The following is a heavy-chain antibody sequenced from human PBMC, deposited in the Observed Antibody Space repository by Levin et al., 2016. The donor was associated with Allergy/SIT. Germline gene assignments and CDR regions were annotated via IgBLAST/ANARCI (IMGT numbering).Heavy chain of an antibody. J-gene: IGHJ3*01. CDR1: GFSFNTYS. V-gene: IGHV3-48*01. CDR3: ASLNYFDTMAYQVGAFDF. Sequence: GGSLRLSCAASGFSFNTYSMNWVRQAPGKGLEWISYISGSSRTIYYADSVKGRFTISRDNAKNSLYLQMNSLRVEDTALYYCASLNYFDTMAYQVGAFDFWGQGTMVTVSS. D-gene: IGHD2/OR15-2a*01. CDR2: ISGSSRTI.